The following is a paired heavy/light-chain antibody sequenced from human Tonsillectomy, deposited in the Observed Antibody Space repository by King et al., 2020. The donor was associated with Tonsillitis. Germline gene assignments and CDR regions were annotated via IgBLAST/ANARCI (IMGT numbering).Light chain of an antibody. J-gene: IGKJ1*01. V-gene: IGKV1-5*03. CDR2: KAS. Sequence: DTQLTQSPSTLSASVGDRVTITCRASQSISRWLAWYQQKPGKAPNLLIYKASTLENGVPSRFSGSGSGTEFTLTISDLQSDDFATYYCQQYLTYSKWTFGQGTKVEIK. CDR3: QQYLTYSKWT. CDR1: QSISRW.
Heavy chain of an antibody. D-gene: IGHD3-3*01. Sequence: QAQLVQSGAEVKKPGASVKLSCKASGLTFTAYSIIHWVRQAPGQGLEWVGAINPSDGTTSYAQMLQGRVAVTWDTSTNTVYMELRGLTSEDTAVYYCARDPYYDYWSGLMDVWGQGTTVTVSS. CDR3: ARDPYYDYWSGLMDV. CDR2: INPSDGTT. V-gene: IGHV1-46*04. CDR1: GLTFTAYS. J-gene: IGHJ6*02.